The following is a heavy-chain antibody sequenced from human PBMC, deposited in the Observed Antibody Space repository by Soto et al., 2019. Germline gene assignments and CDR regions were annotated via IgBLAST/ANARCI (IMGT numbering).Heavy chain of an antibody. CDR1: GYTFTSYD. CDR3: AITYYDILTGPRPHDAFDI. CDR2: MNPNSGNT. Sequence: ASVKVSCKASGYTFTSYDINWVRQATGQGLEWMGWMNPNSGNTCYAQKFQGRVTMTRNTSISTAYMELSSLRSEDTAVYYCAITYYDILTGPRPHDAFDIWGQGTMVTVSS. J-gene: IGHJ3*02. V-gene: IGHV1-8*01. D-gene: IGHD3-9*01.